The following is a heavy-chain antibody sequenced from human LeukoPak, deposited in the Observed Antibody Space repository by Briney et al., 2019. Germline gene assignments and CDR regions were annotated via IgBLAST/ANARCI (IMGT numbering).Heavy chain of an antibody. CDR2: INGDGSEK. CDR3: ARVVFPSRVSDY. D-gene: IGHD2-21*01. CDR1: GFMFSNYW. J-gene: IGHJ4*02. V-gene: IGHV3-7*01. Sequence: PGGSLRLSCVASGFMFSNYWMTWVRQAPGKGLEWVANINGDGSEKHYVDSLKGRFTISRDNAKNSLYLQMNSLSAEDTAVYYCARVVFPSRVSDYWGQGTLVTVSS.